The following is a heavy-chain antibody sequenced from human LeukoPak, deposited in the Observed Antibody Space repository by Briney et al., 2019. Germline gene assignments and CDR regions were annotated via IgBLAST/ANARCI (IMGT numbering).Heavy chain of an antibody. J-gene: IGHJ4*02. CDR2: SSGACCNT. CDR1: GFTFSSYA. D-gene: IGHD6-13*01. CDR3: AKQRQLIRGGVDY. Sequence: PGGSLRLSCGASGFTFSSYAMTLVRQRPEKGLQLVSASSGACCNTYYADSVKGRFTISRDNSKNTLYLQLNSLRAEDTAIYYCAKQRQLIRGGVDYWGQGTQVTVSS. V-gene: IGHV3-23*01.